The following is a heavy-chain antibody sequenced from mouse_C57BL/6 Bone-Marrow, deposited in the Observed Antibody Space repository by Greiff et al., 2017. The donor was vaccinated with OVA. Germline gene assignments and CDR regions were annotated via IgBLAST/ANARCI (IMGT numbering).Heavy chain of an antibody. V-gene: IGHV7-1*01. CDR2: SRNKANDYTT. CDR3: AREAYYGSSPWYLDV. Sequence: EVKLVESGGGLVQSGRSLRLSCATSGFTFSDFYMEWVRQAPGKGLAWIAASRNKANDYTTEYSASVKGRFIVSRETSQSILYLQMTALRAEDTAIYYCAREAYYGSSPWYLDVWGTGTTVTVSS. D-gene: IGHD1-1*01. CDR1: GFTFSDFY. J-gene: IGHJ1*03.